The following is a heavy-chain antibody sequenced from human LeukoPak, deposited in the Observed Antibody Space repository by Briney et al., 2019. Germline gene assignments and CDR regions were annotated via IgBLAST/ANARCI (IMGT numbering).Heavy chain of an antibody. V-gene: IGHV4-39*01. CDR2: IYYSGST. J-gene: IGHJ6*03. D-gene: IGHD2-2*01. CDR3: ARHPRGRCSSTSCFYYYYMDV. CDR1: GGSISSSSYY. Sequence: PSETLSLTCTVSGGSISSSSYYWGWIRQPPGKGLEWIGSIYYSGSTYYNPSLKSRVTISVDTSKNQFSLKLSSVTAADTAVYYCARHPRGRCSSTSCFYYYYMDVWGKGTTVTISS.